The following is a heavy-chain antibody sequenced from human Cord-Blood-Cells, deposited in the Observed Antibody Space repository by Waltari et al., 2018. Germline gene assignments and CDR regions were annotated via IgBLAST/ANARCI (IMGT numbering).Heavy chain of an antibody. Sequence: QVQLQQWGAGLLKPSETLSLTCAVYGGSFSGYYWSWIRQPPGKGLEWSGEINHSGSTNYNPSLKSRVTISVDTSKNQFSLKLSSVTAADTAVYYCARDWGSRAFDIWGQGTMVTVSS. CDR2: INHSGST. CDR3: ARDWGSRAFDI. V-gene: IGHV4-34*01. CDR1: GGSFSGYY. J-gene: IGHJ3*02. D-gene: IGHD7-27*01.